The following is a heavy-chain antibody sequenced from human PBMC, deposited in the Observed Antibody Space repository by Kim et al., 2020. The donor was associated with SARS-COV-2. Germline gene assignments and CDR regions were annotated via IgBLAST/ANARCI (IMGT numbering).Heavy chain of an antibody. CDR1: GFTFSSYS. CDR2: MSSSSSYI. V-gene: IGHV3-21*01. J-gene: IGHJ4*02. Sequence: GSLRLSCAASGFTFSSYSMNWVRQAPGKGLEWVSSMSSSSSYIYYADSVKGRFTISRDNAKNSLYLQMNSLRAEDTAVYYCARNPSGGADYWGQGTLVTVSS. D-gene: IGHD3-10*01. CDR3: ARNPSGGADY.